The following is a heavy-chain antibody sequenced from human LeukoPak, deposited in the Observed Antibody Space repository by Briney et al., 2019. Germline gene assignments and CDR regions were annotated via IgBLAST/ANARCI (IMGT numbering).Heavy chain of an antibody. V-gene: IGHV3-23*01. CDR2: ISVSGIT. D-gene: IGHD5/OR15-5a*01. Sequence: GGSVRLSCVASGLTFSSNSMSWVRQPPGMGLEWVSGISVSGITVYADSVKGRLTISRDNSKNTLYLQMNNLRAEDTALYYCAKGFSVPGRFDPWGQGSQVTVSS. J-gene: IGHJ5*02. CDR3: AKGFSVPGRFDP. CDR1: GLTFSSNS.